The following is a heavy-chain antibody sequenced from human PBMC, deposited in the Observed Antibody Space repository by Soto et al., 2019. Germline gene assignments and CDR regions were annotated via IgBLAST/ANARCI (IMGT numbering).Heavy chain of an antibody. CDR2: ISGSGGST. CDR3: ARRGSGSDDDY. CDR1: GFTFSSYA. V-gene: IGHV3-23*01. D-gene: IGHD1-26*01. J-gene: IGHJ4*02. Sequence: EVQLLESGGGLVQPGGSLRLSCAASGFTFSSYAMRWVRQAPGKGLEWVSAISGSGGSTYYADSVKGRFTISRANSKTTLYLQMSSLRAEDTAVYYCARRGSGSDDDYWGQGTRVTVYS.